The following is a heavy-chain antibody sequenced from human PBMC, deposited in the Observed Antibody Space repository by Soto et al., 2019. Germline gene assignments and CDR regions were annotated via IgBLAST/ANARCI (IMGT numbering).Heavy chain of an antibody. V-gene: IGHV3-33*01. J-gene: IGHJ4*02. CDR3: ARAVGPFDY. CDR2: IWYDGSNK. Sequence: QVQLVESGGGVVQPGRSLRLSCAASGFSFGTYGMHWVRKAPGKGLEWVAVIWYDGSNKYYADSVKGRFTISRDNSKNTLYLQMNSLRAEDTAVYYCARAVGPFDYWGQGTLVXVSS. CDR1: GFSFGTYG. D-gene: IGHD3-16*01.